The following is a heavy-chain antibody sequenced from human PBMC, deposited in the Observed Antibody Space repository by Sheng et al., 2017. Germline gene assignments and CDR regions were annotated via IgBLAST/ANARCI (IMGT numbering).Heavy chain of an antibody. D-gene: IGHD5-12*01. V-gene: IGHV3-72*01. Sequence: EVQLVESGGGLVQPGGSLRLSCAASGFTFSDHYMDWVRQAPGKGLEWVGRTRNKANSYTTEYAASVKGRFTISRDDSKNSLYLQMNSLKTEDTAVYYCARLDGYNLWGQGTLVTVSS. J-gene: IGHJ4*02. CDR3: ARLDGYNL. CDR1: GFTFSDHY. CDR2: TRNKANSYTT.